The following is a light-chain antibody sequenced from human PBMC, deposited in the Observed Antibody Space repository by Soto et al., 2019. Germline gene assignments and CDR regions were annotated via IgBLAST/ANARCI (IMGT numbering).Light chain of an antibody. V-gene: IGLV4-69*02. CDR2: VNSDGSH. J-gene: IGLJ2*01. CDR3: QTWGTGIRVV. CDR1: SGHRNYA. Sequence: QLVLTQSPSDSASLGAPVTLTCTLSSGHRNYAIAWHQQQPEKGPRYLMKVNSDGSHTKGDGIPDRFSGSSSGAERYLTISSLQSEDEADYYCQTWGTGIRVVFGGGTKLTVL.